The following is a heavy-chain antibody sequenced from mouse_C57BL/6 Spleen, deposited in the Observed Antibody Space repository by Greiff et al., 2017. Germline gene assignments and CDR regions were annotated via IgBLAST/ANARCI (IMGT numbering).Heavy chain of an antibody. D-gene: IGHD1-1*01. CDR3: ARINYYGSSYRGYFDY. Sequence: QVQLKQSGAELAKPGASVKLSCKASGYTFTSYWMHWVKQRPGQGLEWIGYINPSSGYTKYNQKFKDKATLTADKSSSTAYMQLSSLTYEHSAVYYCARINYYGSSYRGYFDYWGQGTTLTVSS. J-gene: IGHJ2*01. CDR2: INPSSGYT. CDR1: GYTFTSYW. V-gene: IGHV1-7*01.